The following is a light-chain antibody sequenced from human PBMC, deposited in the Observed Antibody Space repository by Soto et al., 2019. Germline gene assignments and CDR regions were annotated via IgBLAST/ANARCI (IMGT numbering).Light chain of an antibody. CDR1: QSISTY. Sequence: DIQMTQSPSSLSASVGDRVTITCRSSQSISTYIHWYQQKPGKAPELLIYGASILQTGVPSRFSRSGSGTDFTLAISGLQHEDFATYYCQQSYNTRYTFGQGTKLEMK. CDR3: QQSYNTRYT. CDR2: GAS. V-gene: IGKV1-39*01. J-gene: IGKJ2*01.